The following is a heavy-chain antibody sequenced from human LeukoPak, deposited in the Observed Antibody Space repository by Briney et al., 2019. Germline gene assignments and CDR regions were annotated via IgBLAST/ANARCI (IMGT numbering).Heavy chain of an antibody. D-gene: IGHD6-13*01. J-gene: IGHJ4*02. V-gene: IGHV3-30-3*01. CDR2: ISYDGSNK. Sequence: GRSLRLSCAASGFTFSSYAMHWVRQAPGKGLEWVAVISYDGSNKYCADSVKGRFTISRDNSKNTLYLQMNSLRAEDTAVYYCASSIAAAGLDYWGQGTLVTVSS. CDR3: ASSIAAAGLDY. CDR1: GFTFSSYA.